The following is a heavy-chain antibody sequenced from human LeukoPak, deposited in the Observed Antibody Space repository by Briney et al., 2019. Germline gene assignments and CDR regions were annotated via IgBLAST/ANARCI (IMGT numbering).Heavy chain of an antibody. J-gene: IGHJ4*02. CDR1: GFSLSTSGMR. CDR2: IDWDDDK. CDR3: ARAGYDFWSGPYFDY. Sequence: SGPALVKPPQTLTLTCTFSGFSLSTSGMRVSWIRQPPGKALEWLARIDWDDDKFYSTSLKTRLTISKDTSKNQVVLTMTNMDPVDTATYYCARAGYDFWSGPYFDYWGQGTLVTVSS. V-gene: IGHV2-70*04. D-gene: IGHD3-3*01.